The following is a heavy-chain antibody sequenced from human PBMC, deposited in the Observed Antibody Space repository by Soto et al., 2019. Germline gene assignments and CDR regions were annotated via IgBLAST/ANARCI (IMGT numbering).Heavy chain of an antibody. CDR1: GFTFSSYA. D-gene: IGHD2-8*01. Sequence: EVPLLESGGGLVQPGGSLRLSCAASGFTFSSYAMSWVRQAPGKGLEWVSAISGSGGSTYYADSVKGRFTISRDNSKNTLYLQMNSLRAEDTAVYYCASHGRLLYLSYWGQGTLVTVSS. J-gene: IGHJ4*02. CDR3: ASHGRLLYLSY. V-gene: IGHV3-23*01. CDR2: ISGSGGST.